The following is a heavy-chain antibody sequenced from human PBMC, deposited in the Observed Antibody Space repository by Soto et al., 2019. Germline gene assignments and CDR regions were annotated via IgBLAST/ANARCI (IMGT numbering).Heavy chain of an antibody. J-gene: IGHJ6*02. CDR1: GFTFSSYA. CDR3: AKSLGATDGMDV. D-gene: IGHD1-26*01. V-gene: IGHV3-23*01. CDR2: ISGSGGST. Sequence: GGSLRLSCAASGFTFSSYAMSWVRQAPGKGLEWVSAISGSGGSTYYADSVKGRFTISRDNSKNTLYLQMNSLRAEGTAVYYCAKSLGATDGMDVWGQGTTVTVSS.